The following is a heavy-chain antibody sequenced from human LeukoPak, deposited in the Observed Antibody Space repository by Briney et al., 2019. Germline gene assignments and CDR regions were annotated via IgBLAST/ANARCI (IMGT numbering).Heavy chain of an antibody. J-gene: IGHJ4*02. Sequence: PGGSLRLSCAASGLTFSSYSMNWVRQAPGKGLEWVSSISSSSSYIYYADSVKGRFTISRDNAKNSLYLQMNSLRAEDTAVYYCASGYDILTGYSGRWGQGTLVTVSS. CDR2: ISSSSSYI. V-gene: IGHV3-21*01. D-gene: IGHD3-9*01. CDR1: GLTFSSYS. CDR3: ASGYDILTGYSGR.